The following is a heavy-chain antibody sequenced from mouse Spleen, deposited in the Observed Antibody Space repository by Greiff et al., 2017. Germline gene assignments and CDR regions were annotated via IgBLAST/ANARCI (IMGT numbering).Heavy chain of an antibody. Sequence: EVKLVESGGGLVKPGGSLKLSCAASGFTFSDYGMHWVRQAPEKGLEWVAYISSGSSTIYYADTVKGRFTISRDNAKNTLFLQMTSLRSEDTAMYYCAREWGYGIGFDYWGQGTTLTVSS. CDR3: AREWGYGIGFDY. CDR2: ISSGSSTI. V-gene: IGHV5-17*01. CDR1: GFTFSDYG. D-gene: IGHD2-1*01. J-gene: IGHJ2*01.